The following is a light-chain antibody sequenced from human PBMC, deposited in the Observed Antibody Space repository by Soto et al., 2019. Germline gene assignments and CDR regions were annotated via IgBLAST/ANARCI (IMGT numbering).Light chain of an antibody. Sequence: IVMTHSPATLSVSPGERATLSCRASQSVNNNLAWYQQKPGQAPRLLIHGASTRATGIPARFSGYGSGTEFTLTISSLQSEDFAVYYCQQYNDWPPMYTFGQGTKVDIK. J-gene: IGKJ2*01. CDR1: QSVNNN. V-gene: IGKV3-15*01. CDR2: GAS. CDR3: QQYNDWPPMYT.